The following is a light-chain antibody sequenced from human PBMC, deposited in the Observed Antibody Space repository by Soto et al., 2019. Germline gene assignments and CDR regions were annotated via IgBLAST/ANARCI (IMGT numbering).Light chain of an antibody. V-gene: IGLV2-14*01. Sequence: QSALTQPASVAGSPRQSITISCTGTNSDVGGYNYVSWYQQHPGKAPKLIIYEVSNRPSGVSNRFSGSKSGNTASLTISGLQAEDEADYYCSSYTSSFTLVVFGGGTKLTVL. CDR2: EVS. J-gene: IGLJ2*01. CDR3: SSYTSSFTLVV. CDR1: NSDVGGYNY.